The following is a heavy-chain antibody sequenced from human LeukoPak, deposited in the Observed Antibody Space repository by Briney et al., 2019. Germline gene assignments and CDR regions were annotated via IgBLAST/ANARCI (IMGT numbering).Heavy chain of an antibody. CDR3: ASTYYDSSGLDY. CDR2: ISYDGSNK. CDR1: EFTFSSYA. Sequence: GGSLRLSCAASEFTFSSYAMHWLRQAPGKGLEWVAVISYDGSNKYYADSVKGRFTISRDNSKNTLYLQMNSLRAEDTAVYYCASTYYDSSGLDYWGQGTLVTVSS. D-gene: IGHD3-22*01. J-gene: IGHJ4*02. V-gene: IGHV3-30-3*01.